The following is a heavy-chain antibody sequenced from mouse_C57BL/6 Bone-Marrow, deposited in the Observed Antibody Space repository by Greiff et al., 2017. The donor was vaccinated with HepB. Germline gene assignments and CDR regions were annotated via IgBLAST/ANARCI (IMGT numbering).Heavy chain of an antibody. CDR1: GYSITSDY. CDR3: SRDYGYGGFAY. D-gene: IGHD2-2*01. J-gene: IGHJ3*01. CDR2: ISHSGST. V-gene: IGHV3-8*01. Sequence: EVMLVESGPGLAKPSQTLSLTCSVTGYSITSDYWNWIRKFPGNKLEYMGYISHSGSTYYNPSHKSRISITRDTSKNQYYLQFNSVTTEDTATYYCSRDYGYGGFAYWGQGTLVTVSA.